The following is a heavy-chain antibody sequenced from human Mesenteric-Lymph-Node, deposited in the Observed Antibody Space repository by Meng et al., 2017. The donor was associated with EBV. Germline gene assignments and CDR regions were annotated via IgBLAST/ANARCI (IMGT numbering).Heavy chain of an antibody. Sequence: QQQQAGRGLLTPSEHLPLTCAGYGGSLSGYYWSWIRQPPGKGLEWIGEITHSGSTNYNPSLKSRVTISVDTSKNQFSLKLKSVTATDTAVYYCARGADRGANLGYWGQGTLVTVSS. J-gene: IGHJ4*02. D-gene: IGHD3-10*01. CDR3: ARGADRGANLGY. V-gene: IGHV4-34*01. CDR1: GGSLSGYY. CDR2: ITHSGST.